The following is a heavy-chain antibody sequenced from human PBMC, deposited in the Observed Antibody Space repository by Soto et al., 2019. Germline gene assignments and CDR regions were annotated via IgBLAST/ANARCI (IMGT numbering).Heavy chain of an antibody. V-gene: IGHV4-31*03. J-gene: IGHJ5*02. D-gene: IGHD2-21*01. Sequence: PSETLSLTCSVSGAALNSGNYYWSWIRQVPGKSLEWIGHICVTGAVDYNPSLRDRITISQDTSERQFSLNLRLVTAADTAVYYCARLRIATNNYKWFDPWGQGTLVTVSS. CDR2: ICVTGAV. CDR1: GAALNSGNYY. CDR3: ARLRIATNNYKWFDP.